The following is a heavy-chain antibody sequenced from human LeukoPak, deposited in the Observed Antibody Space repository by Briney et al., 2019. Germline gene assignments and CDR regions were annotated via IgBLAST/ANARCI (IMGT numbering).Heavy chain of an antibody. CDR2: IIPIFGTA. V-gene: IGHV1-69*05. Sequence: SVKVSCKASGYTFTSYYMHWVRQAPGQGLEWMGRIIPIFGTADYAQKFQGRVTITTDESTYTAYMELSSLGSEDTAMYYCARSDPATSGWYDDYWGQGTLVTVSS. J-gene: IGHJ4*02. CDR1: GYTFTSYY. D-gene: IGHD6-19*01. CDR3: ARSDPATSGWYDDY.